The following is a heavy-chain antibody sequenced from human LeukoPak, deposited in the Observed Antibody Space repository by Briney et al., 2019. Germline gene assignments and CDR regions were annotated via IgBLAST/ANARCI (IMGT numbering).Heavy chain of an antibody. Sequence: GGSLRLSCAASGFTFSSYAMSWVRQAPGKGLEWVSAISGSGGSTYYADSVKGRFTISRDNSKNTLYLQMNSLRAEDTAVYYCAKELRYFDWLFGYIDYWGQGTLVTVSS. CDR2: ISGSGGST. CDR3: AKELRYFDWLFGYIDY. J-gene: IGHJ4*02. V-gene: IGHV3-23*01. CDR1: GFTFSSYA. D-gene: IGHD3-9*01.